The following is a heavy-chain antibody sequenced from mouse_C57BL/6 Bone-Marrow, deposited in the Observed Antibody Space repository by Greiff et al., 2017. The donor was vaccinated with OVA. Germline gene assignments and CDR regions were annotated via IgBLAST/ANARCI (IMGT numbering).Heavy chain of an antibody. CDR2: IYPGDGDT. CDR3: TLYDYDGRDFDY. J-gene: IGHJ2*01. V-gene: IGHV1-82*01. CDR1: GYAFSSSW. D-gene: IGHD2-4*01. Sequence: VQLQQSGPELVKPGASVKISCKASGYAFSSSWMNWVKQRPGKGLEWIGRIYPGDGDTNYNGKFKGKATLTVDKSSSTAYMQLSSLTSEDSAVYCCTLYDYDGRDFDYWGQGTTVTVSS.